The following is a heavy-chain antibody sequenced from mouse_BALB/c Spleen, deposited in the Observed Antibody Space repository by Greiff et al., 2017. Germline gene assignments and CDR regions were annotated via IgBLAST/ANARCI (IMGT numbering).Heavy chain of an antibody. J-gene: IGHJ4*01. CDR1: GFTFSDYY. V-gene: IGHV5-4*02. D-gene: IGHD3-1*01. CDR3: ARGEDSGRGAMDY. CDR2: ISDGGSYT. Sequence: EVNVVESGGGLVKPGGSLKLSCAASGFTFSDYYMYWVRQTPEKRLEWVATISDGGSYTYYPDSVKGRFTISRDNAKNNLYLQMSSLKSEDTAMYYCARGEDSGRGAMDYWGQGTSVTVSS.